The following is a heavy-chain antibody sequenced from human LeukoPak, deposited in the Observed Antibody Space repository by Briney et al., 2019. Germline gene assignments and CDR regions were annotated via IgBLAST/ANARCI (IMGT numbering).Heavy chain of an antibody. CDR2: IYYGGYT. D-gene: IGHD3-3*01. CDR1: GGSISSNNYY. J-gene: IGHJ4*02. CDR3: QSRFLEWLLDY. V-gene: IGHV4-39*01. Sequence: SETLSLTCTVSGGSISSNNYYWGWIRQPPGKGLEWIGSIYYGGYTYYNPSLKSRVTISVDMSKNQFSLKLSSVTAADTAIYYCQSRFLEWLLDYWGQGTPVTVSS.